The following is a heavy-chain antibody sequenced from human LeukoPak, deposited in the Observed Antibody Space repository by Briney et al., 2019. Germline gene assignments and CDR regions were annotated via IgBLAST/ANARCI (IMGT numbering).Heavy chain of an antibody. CDR1: GYTFTGYY. CDR3: ARGYCSGGSCYPIRLYYFDY. J-gene: IGHJ4*02. Sequence: ASVKVSCKASGYTFTGYYMYWVRQAPGQGLEWMGWINAGNGNTKYSQKFQGRVTITRDTSASTAYMELSSLRSEDTAVYYCARGYCSGGSCYPIRLYYFDYWGQGTLVTVSS. V-gene: IGHV1-3*01. CDR2: INAGNGNT. D-gene: IGHD2-15*01.